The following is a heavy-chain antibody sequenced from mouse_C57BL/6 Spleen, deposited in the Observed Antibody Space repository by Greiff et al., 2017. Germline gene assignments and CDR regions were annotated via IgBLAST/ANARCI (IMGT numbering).Heavy chain of an antibody. J-gene: IGHJ4*01. D-gene: IGHD2-4*01. CDR2: IYPSDSET. Sequence: QVQLKQPGAELVRPGSSVKLSCKASGYTFTSYWMDWVKQRPGQGLEWIGNIYPSDSETHYNQTFKDKATLTVDKSSSTAYMPLSSLTSEGSAVYYCARREDYDEGNAMDYWGQGTSVTVSS. CDR1: GYTFTSYW. CDR3: ARREDYDEGNAMDY. V-gene: IGHV1-61*01.